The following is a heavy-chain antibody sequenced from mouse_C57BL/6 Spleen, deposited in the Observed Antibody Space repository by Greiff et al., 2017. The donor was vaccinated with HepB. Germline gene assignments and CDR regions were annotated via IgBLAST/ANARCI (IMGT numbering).Heavy chain of an antibody. V-gene: IGHV1-52*01. CDR2: IDPSDSET. Sequence: QVQLQQPGAELVRPGSSVKLSCKASGYTFTSYWMHWVKQRPIQGLEWIGNIDPSDSETHYNQKFKDKATLTVAKSSSTSYMQLSSLTSADSAVYYCARRGGEQGLFAYWGQGTLVTVSA. CDR3: ARRGGEQGLFAY. CDR1: GYTFTSYW. J-gene: IGHJ3*01. D-gene: IGHD3-3*01.